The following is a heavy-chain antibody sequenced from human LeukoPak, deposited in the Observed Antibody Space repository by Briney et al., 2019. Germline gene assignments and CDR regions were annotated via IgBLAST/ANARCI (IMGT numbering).Heavy chain of an antibody. V-gene: IGHV2-5*01. J-gene: IGHJ4*02. Sequence: ESRPTLVKSTQTLTQTCTLSRCSPSTSGLEVGCIRESPGKGLEELTLINWNDDKRYSPSLKSRLTITKDTPKNQVALTTTNMDPVDTGTYCCARSVGYSSGWIDYWGEGTLVTVSP. CDR3: ARSVGYSSGWIDY. CDR1: RCSPSTSGLE. D-gene: IGHD6-19*01. CDR2: INWNDDK.